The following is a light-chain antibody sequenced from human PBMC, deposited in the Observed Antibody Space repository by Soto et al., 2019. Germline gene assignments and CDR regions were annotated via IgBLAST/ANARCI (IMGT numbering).Light chain of an antibody. CDR3: QQYGISPLT. Sequence: EIVLTQSPGTLSLSPGERVTLSCRASQSVYSRHLAWYQQKPGQAPRPLIFGASTRATGIPDRFSGSGSGTDFTLTITSLEPEDFAVYYCQQYGISPLTFGGGTKVE. J-gene: IGKJ4*01. CDR1: QSVYSRH. V-gene: IGKV3-20*01. CDR2: GAS.